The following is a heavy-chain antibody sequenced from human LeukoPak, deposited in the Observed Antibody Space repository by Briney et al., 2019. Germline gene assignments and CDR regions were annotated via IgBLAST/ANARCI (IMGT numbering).Heavy chain of an antibody. V-gene: IGHV4-34*01. CDR3: ARDWESGYDY. CDR2: IDHSGNT. Sequence: KSSETLSLTCAVSGGSFSGHYWSWIRQSPGEGLEWIGEIDHSGNTNYNPSLKSRVTISVDTSKNQFSLKLSSVTAADTAVYYCARDWESGYDYWGQGTLVTVSS. D-gene: IGHD3-22*01. J-gene: IGHJ4*02. CDR1: GGSFSGHY.